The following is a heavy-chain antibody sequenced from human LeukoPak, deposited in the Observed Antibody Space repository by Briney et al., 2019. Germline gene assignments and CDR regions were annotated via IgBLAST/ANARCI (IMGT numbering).Heavy chain of an antibody. J-gene: IGHJ4*02. CDR1: GFAFRNYW. CDR2: INPDGSTT. D-gene: IGHD1-1*01. V-gene: IGHV3-74*01. Sequence: GGSLRLSCVASGFAFRNYWMYWVRQGPGKGLVRLSRINPDGSTTTYADSVKGRSTISRDNAKNSLYLQMNSLRAEDTAVYYCARDGHNPYFDYWGQGALVTVSS. CDR3: ARDGHNPYFDY.